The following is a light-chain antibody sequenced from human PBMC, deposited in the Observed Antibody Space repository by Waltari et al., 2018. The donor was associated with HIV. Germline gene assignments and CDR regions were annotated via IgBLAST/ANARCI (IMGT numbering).Light chain of an antibody. V-gene: IGKV3-20*01. J-gene: IGKJ4*01. Sequence: EIVLTQSPGIMYLSPGERATLSCRASQSLGGTSLAWYQQRPGQAPRLLFSDASTRASGIPDRFSGIGSGTDFTLTISRLEPDDFATYYCQQYVVSPLTFGGGTKVQI. CDR3: QQYVVSPLT. CDR1: QSLGGTS. CDR2: DAS.